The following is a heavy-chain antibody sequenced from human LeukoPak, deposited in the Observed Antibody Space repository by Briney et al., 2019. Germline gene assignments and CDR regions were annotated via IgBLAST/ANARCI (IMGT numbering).Heavy chain of an antibody. V-gene: IGHV3-48*02. CDR3: AFQDGGIVY. D-gene: IGHD4-23*01. CDR2: ISSSSGI. CDR1: GFTLSTYS. J-gene: IGHJ4*02. Sequence: GGSLRLSCAASGFTLSTYSLNWVRQAPGKGLEWVSYISSSSGIIYADSVKGRCTVSRDNAKNSLYLQMNSLRDDDTGVYYCAFQDGGIVYWGQGTLVTVSS.